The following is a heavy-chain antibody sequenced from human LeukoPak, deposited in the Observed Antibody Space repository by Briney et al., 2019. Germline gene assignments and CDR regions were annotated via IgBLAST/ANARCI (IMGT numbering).Heavy chain of an antibody. CDR1: GGSISGYY. CDR2: IYTSGST. Sequence: SETLSLTCTVSGGSISGYYWSWIRQPAGKGLEWIGRIYTSGSTNYNPSLTSRVTISLDTSKDQFSLRLSSVTAADTAFYYCARESATSGSTDWGQGTLVTVSS. V-gene: IGHV4-4*07. J-gene: IGHJ4*02. CDR3: ARESATSGSTD. D-gene: IGHD3-10*01.